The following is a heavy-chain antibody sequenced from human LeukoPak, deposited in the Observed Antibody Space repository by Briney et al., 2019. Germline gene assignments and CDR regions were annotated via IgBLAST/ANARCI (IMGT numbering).Heavy chain of an antibody. V-gene: IGHV4-39*01. Sequence: PSETLSLTCTVSGGSISSSSYHWGWIRQPPGKGLEWIGSIYYSGNTYYNPSLKSRVTISVDTSKNQFSLKLSSVAAADTAVYYCARHRSAAYSYGVLDYWGQGTLVTVSS. D-gene: IGHD5-18*01. CDR2: IYYSGNT. CDR1: GGSISSSSYH. CDR3: ARHRSAAYSYGVLDY. J-gene: IGHJ4*02.